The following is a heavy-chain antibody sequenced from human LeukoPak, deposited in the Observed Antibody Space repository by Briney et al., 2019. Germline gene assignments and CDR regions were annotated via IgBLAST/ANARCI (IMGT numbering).Heavy chain of an antibody. J-gene: IGHJ6*02. Sequence: SETLSLTCNVSGGSISSYYWNWIRQPPGKGLEWIGYIYNSGSTNYNPSLKSRVTISVDTSKNQFSLKLSSVTAADTAVYYCARLSSSYGGLRVAGYYYYRGMDVWGQGTTVTVSS. D-gene: IGHD4-23*01. CDR2: IYNSGST. V-gene: IGHV4-59*08. CDR1: GGSISSYY. CDR3: ARLSSSYGGLRVAGYYYYRGMDV.